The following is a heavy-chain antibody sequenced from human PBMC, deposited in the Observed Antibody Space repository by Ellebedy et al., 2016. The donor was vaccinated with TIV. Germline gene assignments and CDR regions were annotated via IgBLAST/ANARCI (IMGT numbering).Heavy chain of an antibody. CDR3: VREITMVRPLDV. CDR1: GFTSSSYT. V-gene: IGHV4-59*05. CDR2: VYHGGSA. J-gene: IGHJ6*02. D-gene: IGHD3-10*01. Sequence: ESLKISCAASGFTSSSYTMNWVRQSPGKGLEWIGSVYHGGSAYFNPSLKSRLSIAVDTSKNQVSLNLTSVTAADNGVYYCVREITMVRPLDVWGQGATVTVSS.